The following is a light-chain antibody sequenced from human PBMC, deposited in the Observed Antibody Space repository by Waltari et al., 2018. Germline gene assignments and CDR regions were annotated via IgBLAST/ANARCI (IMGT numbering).Light chain of an antibody. CDR2: DVS. V-gene: IGLV2-14*03. CDR1: SSDVGGYNY. J-gene: IGLJ2*01. Sequence: QSALPQPASVSGSPGQSITISCTGTSSDVGGYNYVSWYQQHPGKAPKLMIYDVSNRPSGVSNRFSGSKSGNTASLTISGLQAEDEADYYCSSYTSSSTRAVFGGGTKLTVL. CDR3: SSYTSSSTRAV.